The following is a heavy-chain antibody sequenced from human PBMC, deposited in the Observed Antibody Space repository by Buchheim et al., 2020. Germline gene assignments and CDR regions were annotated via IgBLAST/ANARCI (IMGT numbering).Heavy chain of an antibody. D-gene: IGHD1-26*01. CDR2: ISRDGTTI. CDR3: ASDLAGAQDQ. J-gene: IGHJ4*02. V-gene: IGHV3-48*03. CDR1: GFTFSSYE. Sequence: EVQLVESGGALVQPGGSLRLSCVVSGFTFSSYEMNWVRQAPGKGLEWVSFISRDGTTIHYADSVKGRFTISRDDAKKSLYLQMTSLRAEDTAVYYCASDLAGAQDQWGQGTL.